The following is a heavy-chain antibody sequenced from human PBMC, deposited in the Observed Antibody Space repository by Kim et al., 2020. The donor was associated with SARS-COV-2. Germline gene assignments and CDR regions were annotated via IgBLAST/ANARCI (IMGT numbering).Heavy chain of an antibody. CDR2: ISYDGSTE. Sequence: GGSLRLSCAASGFTFSKHGVHWVRQAPGKGLEWVAVISYDGSTEFYAESVKGRFTISRDNSENTLYLRMNSLRVEDTAVYYCAKDQVACTRTSCPFFHWYFDLWGRGTLVTVSS. J-gene: IGHJ2*01. D-gene: IGHD2-2*01. CDR1: GFTFSKHG. V-gene: IGHV3-30*18. CDR3: AKDQVACTRTSCPFFHWYFDL.